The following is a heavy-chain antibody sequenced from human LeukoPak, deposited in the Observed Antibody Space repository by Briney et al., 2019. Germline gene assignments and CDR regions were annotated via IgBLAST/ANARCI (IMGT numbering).Heavy chain of an antibody. J-gene: IGHJ3*02. V-gene: IGHV1-2*02. D-gene: IGHD3-10*01. CDR2: INPNSGGT. CDR1: GYTFTGYY. CDR3: ASLAGSHYYGSGSRWYDAFDI. Sequence: GASVKVSCKASGYTFTGYYMHWVRQAPGQGLEWMGWINPNSGGTNYAQKFQGRVTMTRDTSISTAYMELSRLRSDDTAVYYCASLAGSHYYGSGSRWYDAFDIWGQGTMVTVSS.